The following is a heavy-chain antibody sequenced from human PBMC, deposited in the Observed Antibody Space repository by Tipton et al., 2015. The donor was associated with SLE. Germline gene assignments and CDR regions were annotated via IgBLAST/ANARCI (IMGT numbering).Heavy chain of an antibody. CDR1: GYSITSGYY. V-gene: IGHV4-38-2*02. D-gene: IGHD6-6*01. CDR3: ARQYSSSSDYFDY. Sequence: TLSLTCTVSGYSITSGYYWGWIRQPPGKGLEWIGSIYHSGSTNYNPSLKSRVTISVDTSKNQFSLKLTSVTAADTAVYYCARQYSSSSDYFDYWGQGTLVTVSS. CDR2: IYHSGST. J-gene: IGHJ4*02.